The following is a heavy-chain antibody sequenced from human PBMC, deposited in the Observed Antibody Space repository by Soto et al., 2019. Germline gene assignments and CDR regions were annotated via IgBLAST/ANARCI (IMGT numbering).Heavy chain of an antibody. CDR3: ARGYYDFWSGYYTTPYYFDY. J-gene: IGHJ4*02. CDR2: IKQDGSEK. V-gene: IGHV3-7*04. D-gene: IGHD3-3*01. CDR1: GFTFSSYW. Sequence: PGGSLRLSCAASGFTFSSYWMSWVRQAPGKGLEWVANIKQDGSEKYYVDSVKGRFTISRDNAKNSLYLQMNSLRAEDTAVYYCARGYYDFWSGYYTTPYYFDYWGQGTLVTVSS.